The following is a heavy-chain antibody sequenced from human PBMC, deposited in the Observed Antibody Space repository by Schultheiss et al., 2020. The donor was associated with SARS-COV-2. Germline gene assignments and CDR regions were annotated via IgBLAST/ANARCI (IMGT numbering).Heavy chain of an antibody. V-gene: IGHV4-61*08. CDR2: IYYSGST. Sequence: SETLSLTCTVSGGSISSGDYYWSWIRQPPGKGLEWIGYIYYSGSTNYNPSLKSRVTISVDTSKNQFSLKLSSVTAADTAVYYCARDGGTTHFDYWGQGTLVTVSS. J-gene: IGHJ4*02. CDR1: GGSISSGDYY. D-gene: IGHD3-16*01. CDR3: ARDGGTTHFDY.